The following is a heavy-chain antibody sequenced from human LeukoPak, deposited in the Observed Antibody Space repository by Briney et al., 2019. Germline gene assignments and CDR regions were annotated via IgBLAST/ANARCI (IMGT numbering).Heavy chain of an antibody. Sequence: GGSLRLSCAASGFTFSAYVMSWVRQAPGKGLEWVSSICGSGDITYYADSVKGRFTISRDNSKNTLYLQMNSLRAEDTAVYYCAKPREVNYMDVWGKGATVTVSS. V-gene: IGHV3-23*01. CDR3: AKPREVNYMDV. D-gene: IGHD4-23*01. CDR1: GFTFSAYV. J-gene: IGHJ6*03. CDR2: ICGSGDIT.